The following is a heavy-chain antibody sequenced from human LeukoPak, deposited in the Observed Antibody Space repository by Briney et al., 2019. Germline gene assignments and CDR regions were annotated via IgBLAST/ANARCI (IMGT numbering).Heavy chain of an antibody. V-gene: IGHV4-34*01. J-gene: IGHJ5*02. D-gene: IGHD3-10*01. CDR1: GRSFSGYY. CDR2: INHSGST. Sequence: SETLSLTCAVYGRSFSGYYWSWIRQPPGKGLEWIGEINHSGSTNYNPSLKSRVTISVDTSKNQFSLKLSSVTAADTAVYYCARGRPDSRRITMVRGVIGWFDPWGQGTLVTVSS. CDR3: ARGRPDSRRITMVRGVIGWFDP.